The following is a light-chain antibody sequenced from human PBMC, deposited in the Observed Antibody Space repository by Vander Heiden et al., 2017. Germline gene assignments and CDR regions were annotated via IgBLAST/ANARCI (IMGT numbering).Light chain of an antibody. CDR1: SSNIGAGYD. J-gene: IGLJ1*01. CDR3: QSYDNSLSAYV. V-gene: IGLV1-40*01. Sequence: QSVLTQPPSVSGAPGQRVTISCTGRSSNIGAGYDVHWYQQLPGTAPKLLICGNNNRPSGVPDRFSGSKSGTSASLAITGLQAEDEADYYCQSYDNSLSAYVFGTGTKVTVL. CDR2: GNN.